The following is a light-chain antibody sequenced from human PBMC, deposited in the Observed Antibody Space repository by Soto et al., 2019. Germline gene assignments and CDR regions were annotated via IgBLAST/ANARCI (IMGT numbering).Light chain of an antibody. CDR3: QQLNSYPLT. Sequence: DIQLTQSPSFLSASVGDRGTITCRASQGISSYLAWYQQKPGTAPKLLIYAASTLESGVPSRFSGSGSGTEFTLTISSLQTEDFATYYCQQLNSYPLTFGGGTKVEIK. CDR1: QGISSY. J-gene: IGKJ4*01. V-gene: IGKV1-9*01. CDR2: AAS.